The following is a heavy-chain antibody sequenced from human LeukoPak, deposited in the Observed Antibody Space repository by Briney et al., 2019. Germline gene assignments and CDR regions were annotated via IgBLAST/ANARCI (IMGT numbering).Heavy chain of an antibody. J-gene: IGHJ6*04. D-gene: IGHD3-10*01. CDR3: ARDLPVYYYGSGSYSGYYCMDV. Sequence: PGGSLRLSCAASGFTFSSYEMNWVRQAPGKGLEWASYISSSGSTIYYADSVKGRFTISRDNAKNSLYLQMNSLRAEDTAVYYCARDLPVYYYGSGSYSGYYCMDVWGKGTTVTVSS. CDR2: ISSSGSTI. V-gene: IGHV3-48*03. CDR1: GFTFSSYE.